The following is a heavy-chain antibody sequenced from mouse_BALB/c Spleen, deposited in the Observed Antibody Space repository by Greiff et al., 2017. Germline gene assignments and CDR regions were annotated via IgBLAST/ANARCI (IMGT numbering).Heavy chain of an antibody. CDR2: ISSGGSYT. J-gene: IGHJ2*01. CDR3: ARHTPYFDY. V-gene: IGHV5-6*02. CDR1: GFTFSSYG. Sequence: DVMLVESGGDLVKPGGSLKLSCAASGFTFSSYGMSWVRQTPDKRLEWVATISSGGSYTYYPDSVKGRFTISRDNAKNTLYLQMSSLKSEDTAMYYCARHTPYFDYWGQGTTLTVSS.